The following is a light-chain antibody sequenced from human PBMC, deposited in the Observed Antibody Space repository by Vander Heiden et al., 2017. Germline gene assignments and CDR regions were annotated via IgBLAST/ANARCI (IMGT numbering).Light chain of an antibody. CDR2: DAS. J-gene: IGKJ1*01. CDR1: QSISSW. V-gene: IGKV1-5*01. CDR3: KKDNTYWT. Sequence: DIQMTQSPSTLSASVGDRVTIPCRASQSISSWLAWFQQKPGKAPKPLIYDASRWESGVPSRSRGSGSGTEFTLTISSLQPDDFETYYCKKDNTYWTFGQGTKVEIK.